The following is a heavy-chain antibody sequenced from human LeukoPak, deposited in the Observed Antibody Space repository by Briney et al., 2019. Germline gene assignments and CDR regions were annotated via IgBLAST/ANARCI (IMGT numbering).Heavy chain of an antibody. CDR2: IRYDGNNK. CDR1: GFTFSSYG. V-gene: IGHV3-30*02. J-gene: IGHJ4*02. Sequence: PGGSLRLSCAASGFTFSSYGMHWDRQAPGRGLEWVAFIRYDGNNKYYADSVKGRFTISRDNSKNTLYLQMNSLRAEDTAVYYCAREVSRGTYYIDYWGQGTLVTVSS. D-gene: IGHD5/OR15-5a*01. CDR3: AREVSRGTYYIDY.